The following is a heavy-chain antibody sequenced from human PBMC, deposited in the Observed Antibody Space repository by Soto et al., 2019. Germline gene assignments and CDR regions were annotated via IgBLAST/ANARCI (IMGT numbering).Heavy chain of an antibody. Sequence: PGGSLRLSCAASGFTFSSYGMHWVRQAPGKGLEWVAVIWYDGSNKYYADSVKGRFTISRDNSKNTLYLQMNSLRAEDTAVYYCARSLICSGGSCYANYYYGMDVWGQGTTVTVSS. D-gene: IGHD2-15*01. CDR3: ARSLICSGGSCYANYYYGMDV. CDR2: IWYDGSNK. J-gene: IGHJ6*02. CDR1: GFTFSSYG. V-gene: IGHV3-33*01.